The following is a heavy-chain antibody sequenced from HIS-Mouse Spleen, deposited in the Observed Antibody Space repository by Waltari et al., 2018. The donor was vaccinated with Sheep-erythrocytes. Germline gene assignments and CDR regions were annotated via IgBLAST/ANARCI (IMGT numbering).Heavy chain of an antibody. CDR2: IKQDGSAK. D-gene: IGHD3-10*01. CDR1: GFTFSSYW. Sequence: EVQLVESGGGLVQPGGSLRLSCAASGFTFSSYWMSWVRQDPGRVLGWGGNIKQDGSAKYYVDSGKGRFTISRDNAKNSLYLQMNSLRAEDTAVYYCARGHYGSGLFDYWGQGTLVTVSS. CDR3: ARGHYGSGLFDY. V-gene: IGHV3-7*01. J-gene: IGHJ4*02.